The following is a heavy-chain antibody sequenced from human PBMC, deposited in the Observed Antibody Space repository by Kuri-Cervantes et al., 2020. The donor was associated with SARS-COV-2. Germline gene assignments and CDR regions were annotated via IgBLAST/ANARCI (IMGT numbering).Heavy chain of an antibody. D-gene: IGHD2-8*01. V-gene: IGHV4-39*01. CDR1: GGSISNSSYY. J-gene: IGHJ4*03. CDR3: ASLLGFCTNAACYRYFDY. Sequence: GSLRLSCTVSGGSISNSSYYWGWIRQPPGKGLEWIGTIYYSGSTDSDPSLKSRVTISVDTSRNEFSLKLTSVTDADTATYYCASLLGFCTNAACYRYFDYWGQGTLVTVSS. CDR2: IYYSGST.